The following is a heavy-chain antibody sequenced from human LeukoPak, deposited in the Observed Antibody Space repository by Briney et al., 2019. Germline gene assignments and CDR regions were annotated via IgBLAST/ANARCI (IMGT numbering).Heavy chain of an antibody. Sequence: ASVKVSCKASGSTFTPYDINWVRQATGQGLEWMVWVSPNGGDTIFEPSFQGRVTPTRNTSIDTFYMELSSLSSADTAVYYCAGGPHFYGSGTSFFDCWGQGTLVTVSP. CDR1: GSTFTPYD. J-gene: IGHJ4*02. D-gene: IGHD3-3*02. V-gene: IGHV1-8*01. CDR3: AGGPHFYGSGTSFFDC. CDR2: VSPNGGDT.